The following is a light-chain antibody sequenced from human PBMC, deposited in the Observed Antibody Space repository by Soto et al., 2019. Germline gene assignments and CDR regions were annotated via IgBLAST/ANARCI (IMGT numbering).Light chain of an antibody. V-gene: IGLV2-8*01. J-gene: IGLJ1*01. CDR3: SSFAGSNSFPYV. CDR1: SSDIGAYYY. CDR2: EIN. Sequence: LTQPPSASGSPGQTVTISCTGASSDIGAYYYVSQYQQQPGTAPKLMIYEINKRPSVVPDRFSGSKSGNTASLTVSGLQAEDEADYYCSSFAGSNSFPYVFGTGTKVTVL.